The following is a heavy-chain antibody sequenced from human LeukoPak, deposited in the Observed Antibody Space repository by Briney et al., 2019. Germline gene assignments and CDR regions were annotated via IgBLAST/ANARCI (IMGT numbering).Heavy chain of an antibody. CDR3: ARDIIAVAGTPFDY. D-gene: IGHD6-19*01. Sequence: ASVKVSCKASGYTFTSYGISWVRQAPGQGLEWMGWINPNSGGTNYAQKFQGRVTMTRDTSISTAYMELSRLRSDDTAVYYCARDIIAVAGTPFDYWGQGTLVTVSS. J-gene: IGHJ4*02. CDR2: INPNSGGT. V-gene: IGHV1-2*02. CDR1: GYTFTSYG.